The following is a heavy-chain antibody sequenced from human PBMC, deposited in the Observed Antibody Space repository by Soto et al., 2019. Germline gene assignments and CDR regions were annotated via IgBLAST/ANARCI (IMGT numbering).Heavy chain of an antibody. CDR1: GFTFRNYA. CDR2: ISPSSGTT. CDR3: AKHVPDTNPY. Sequence: EVQLLESGGDSVQPGGSLRLSCAASGFTFRNYAMGWVRQAPGKGLEWVSGISPSSGTTYYAGSVKGRFTISRDNSKNTLYLQMGSLRPEDSAIYYCAKHVPDTNPYWGQGTRVIVST. V-gene: IGHV3-23*01. D-gene: IGHD2-2*01. J-gene: IGHJ4*02.